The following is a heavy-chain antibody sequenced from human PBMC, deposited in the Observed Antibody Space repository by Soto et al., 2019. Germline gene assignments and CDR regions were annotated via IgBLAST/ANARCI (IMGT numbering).Heavy chain of an antibody. Sequence: QVHLVESGGGVVRPGESLTLSCAASGFTFGKYGMHWVRQAPGKGLEWVTVISFGGINKDYADSVKGRFTISRDNSKNTLYLSMHSLRPEDTAVYYCAKSGDSGWYGDYVDGFDIWGQGTMVTVSS. V-gene: IGHV3-30*18. J-gene: IGHJ3*02. CDR1: GFTFGKYG. D-gene: IGHD6-19*01. CDR3: AKSGDSGWYGDYVDGFDI. CDR2: ISFGGINK.